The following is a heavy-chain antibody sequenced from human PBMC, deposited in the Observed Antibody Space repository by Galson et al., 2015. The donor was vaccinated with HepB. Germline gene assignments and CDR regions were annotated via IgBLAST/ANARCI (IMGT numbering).Heavy chain of an antibody. J-gene: IGHJ4*02. V-gene: IGHV3-23*01. CDR3: AKDRYDDTLTGYYTH. Sequence: SLRLSCAASGFTFSSHAMSWVRQAPGKGLEWVSGISGSVGRTHCADSVKGRFTISRDNSQNMLYLQMSSLRAEDKAVYYCAKDRYDDTLTGYYTHWGQGTLVTVSS. D-gene: IGHD3-9*01. CDR1: GFTFSSHA. CDR2: ISGSVGRT.